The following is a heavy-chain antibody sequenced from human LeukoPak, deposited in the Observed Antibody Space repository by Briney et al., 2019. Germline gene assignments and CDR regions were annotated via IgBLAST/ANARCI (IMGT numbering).Heavy chain of an antibody. J-gene: IGHJ5*02. CDR1: GFTFSSYG. D-gene: IGHD6-19*01. CDR2: ISYDGSNE. Sequence: PGGSLRLSCAASGFTFSSYGMHWVRQAPGKGLEWVAVISYDGSNEYYADSVKGRFTISRDNSKNTLSLQMNSLRAEDTAVYFCAKHSSAWYLNWFDPWGQRTLVTVSS. V-gene: IGHV3-30*18. CDR3: AKHSSAWYLNWFDP.